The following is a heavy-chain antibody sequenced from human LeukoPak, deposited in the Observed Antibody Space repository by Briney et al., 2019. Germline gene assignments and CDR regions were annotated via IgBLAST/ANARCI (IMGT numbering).Heavy chain of an antibody. J-gene: IGHJ6*02. Sequence: ASVKVSCKASGGTFSSYAISWVRQAPGQGLEWMGGIIPIFGTANYAQKFQGRVTITADESTSTAYMELSSLRSEDTAVYYCARGPITMVRGVSYYYGVDVWGQGTTVTVSS. V-gene: IGHV1-69*13. D-gene: IGHD3-10*01. CDR1: GGTFSSYA. CDR2: IIPIFGTA. CDR3: ARGPITMVRGVSYYYGVDV.